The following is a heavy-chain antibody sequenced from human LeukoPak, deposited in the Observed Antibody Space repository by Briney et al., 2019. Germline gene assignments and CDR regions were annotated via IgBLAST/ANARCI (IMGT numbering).Heavy chain of an antibody. D-gene: IGHD3-9*01. CDR2: IFKGVST. J-gene: IGHJ3*02. CDR3: AIRNFGNGFHI. Sequence: PSQTLSLTRTVSGGSMSSGDYHWTWLRQPAGKGLEWIGRIFKGVSTNYNPSLKSRATISQDTSKNQFSLDLASVTAADTAVYYCAIRNFGNGFHIWGQGTLVTVSS. V-gene: IGHV4-61*02. CDR1: GGSMSSGDYH.